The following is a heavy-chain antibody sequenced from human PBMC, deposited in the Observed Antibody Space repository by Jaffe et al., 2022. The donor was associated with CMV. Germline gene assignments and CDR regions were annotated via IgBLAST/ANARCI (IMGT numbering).Heavy chain of an antibody. CDR3: ASQKGGWYRDINGWFDP. J-gene: IGHJ5*02. CDR2: INPNSGGT. V-gene: IGHV1-2*02. D-gene: IGHD6-19*01. CDR1: GYTFTGYY. Sequence: QVQLVQSGAEVKKPGASVKVSCKASGYTFTGYYMHWVRQAPGQGLEWMGWINPNSGGTNYAQKFQGRVTMTRDTSISTAYMELSRLRSDDTAVYYCASQKGGWYRDINGWFDPWGQGTLVTVSS.